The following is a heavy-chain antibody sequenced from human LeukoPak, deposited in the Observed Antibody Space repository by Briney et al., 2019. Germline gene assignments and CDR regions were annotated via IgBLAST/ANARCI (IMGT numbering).Heavy chain of an antibody. Sequence: GSSVKVSCKASGGTFSSYAISWVRQAPGQGLEWMGGIIPIFGTANYAQKFQGRVTITADKSTSTAYMELSSLRSEDTAVYYCATSFAGYSPDAFDIWGQGTMVTFSS. CDR3: ATSFAGYSPDAFDI. V-gene: IGHV1-69*06. CDR1: GGTFSSYA. D-gene: IGHD6-13*01. CDR2: IIPIFGTA. J-gene: IGHJ3*02.